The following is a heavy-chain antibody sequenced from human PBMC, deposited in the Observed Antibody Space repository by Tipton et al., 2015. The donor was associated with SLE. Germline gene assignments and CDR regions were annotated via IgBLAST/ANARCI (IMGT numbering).Heavy chain of an antibody. D-gene: IGHD1-26*01. J-gene: IGHJ6*02. CDR3: ATGRGADGYYTYGLDV. Sequence: TLSLTCTVSGYSISSGYYWGWIRQPPGKGLEWIGSMYHSDSSYYNPSLKSRVTMSVDTSKNQFSLKLSSVTAAGTAVYYCATGRGADGYYTYGLDVWGQGATVTVSS. V-gene: IGHV4-38-2*02. CDR1: GYSISSGYY. CDR2: MYHSDSS.